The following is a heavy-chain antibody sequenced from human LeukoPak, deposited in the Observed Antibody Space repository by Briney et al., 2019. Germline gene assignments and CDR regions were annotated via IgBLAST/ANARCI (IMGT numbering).Heavy chain of an antibody. CDR1: GYIFSDYY. V-gene: IGHV1-2*02. CDR2: INPNSGVT. J-gene: IGHJ6*02. Sequence: ASVKVSCKASGYIFSDYYMHWVRQAPGQGLEWMGWINPNSGVTKSAHKFQGRVTMTRDTSISTAYMELSRLRSDDTAVYYCARGLYCSSSTSCYDYGLDVWGQGTTVTVSS. CDR3: ARGLYCSSSTSCYDYGLDV. D-gene: IGHD2-2*01.